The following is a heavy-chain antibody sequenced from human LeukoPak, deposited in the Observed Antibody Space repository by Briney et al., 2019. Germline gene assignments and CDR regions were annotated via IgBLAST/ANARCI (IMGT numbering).Heavy chain of an antibody. J-gene: IGHJ4*02. CDR1: GFTFSSYS. D-gene: IGHD2-21*01. V-gene: IGHV3-48*01. CDR3: ARDLPYCGGDCLTLDY. Sequence: GGSLRLSCAASGFTFSSYSMNWVRQAPGKGLEWVSYISSSSSTIYYADSVKGRFTISRDNAKNSLYLQMNSLRAEDTAVYYCARDLPYCGGDCLTLDYWGQGTLVTVSS. CDR2: ISSSSSTI.